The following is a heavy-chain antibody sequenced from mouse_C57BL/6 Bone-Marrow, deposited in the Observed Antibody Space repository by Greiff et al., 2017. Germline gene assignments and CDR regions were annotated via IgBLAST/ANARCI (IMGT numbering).Heavy chain of an antibody. V-gene: IGHV5-4*01. J-gene: IGHJ4*01. D-gene: IGHD2-2*01. Sequence: DVMLVESGGGLVKPGGSLKLSCAASGFTFSSYAMSWVRQTPEKRLEWVATISDGGSYTYYPDNVKGRFTISRDNAKNNLYLQMSHLESEDTAMYYCARDVIYYGYEDAMDSCGQGTSLTVSP. CDR1: GFTFSSYA. CDR2: ISDGGSYT. CDR3: ARDVIYYGYEDAMDS.